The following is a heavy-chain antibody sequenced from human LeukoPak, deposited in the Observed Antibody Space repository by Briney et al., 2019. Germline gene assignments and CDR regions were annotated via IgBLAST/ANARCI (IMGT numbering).Heavy chain of an antibody. J-gene: IGHJ4*02. CDR2: IKRTGSKI. CDR3: TRDSQGSGIYSVDY. D-gene: IGHD3-10*01. Sequence: PGGSLRLSCAASGFTFRTYWMSWVRQAPGKGLEWVANIKRTGSKIYHVDSVRGRFTISRDNDKNSLYLQMNSLRAEDTAVYYCTRDSQGSGIYSVDYWGRGTLVIVSS. CDR1: GFTFRTYW. V-gene: IGHV3-7*05.